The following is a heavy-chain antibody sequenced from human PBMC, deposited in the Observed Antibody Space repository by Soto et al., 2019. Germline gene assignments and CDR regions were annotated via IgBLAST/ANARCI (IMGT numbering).Heavy chain of an antibody. Sequence: QVQLQESGPGLVKPSDTLSLTCAVSGYSISSSNWWGWIRQPPGTGLEWIGYIYYSGTTYYNPSLNSRVTMSVGTSKNPFSPKLTSVTAVDTAVYYCARREIQGPIDYWGQGTLVTVSS. CDR2: IYYSGTT. J-gene: IGHJ4*02. CDR3: ARREIQGPIDY. V-gene: IGHV4-28*01. CDR1: GYSISSSNW. D-gene: IGHD1-26*01.